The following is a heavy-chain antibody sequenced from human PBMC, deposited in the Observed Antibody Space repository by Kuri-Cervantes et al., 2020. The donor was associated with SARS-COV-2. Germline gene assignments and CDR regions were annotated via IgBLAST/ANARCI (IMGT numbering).Heavy chain of an antibody. D-gene: IGHD6-25*01. CDR2: IYTSGST. CDR3: ARSSLSGYSSAGARLGHCYFDL. CDR1: GGSISSYS. V-gene: IGHV4-4*07. J-gene: IGHJ2*01. Sequence: SETLSLTCTVSGGSISSYSWSWIRQPAGKGLEWIGRIYTSGSTNYNPSLKSRVTISADTSKNQFSLKLSAVTAADTAVYSCARSSLSGYSSAGARLGHCYFDLWGHGTLVTVSS.